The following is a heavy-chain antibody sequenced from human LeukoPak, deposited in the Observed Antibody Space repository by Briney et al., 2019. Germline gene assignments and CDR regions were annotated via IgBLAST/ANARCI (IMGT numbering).Heavy chain of an antibody. CDR3: ARDNRGYSYGKYYFDY. J-gene: IGHJ4*02. Sequence: SVKVSCKVSGYTLTELSMHWVRQAPGQGLEWMGGIIPIFGTANYAQKFQGRVTITADESTSTAYMELSSLRSEDTAVYYCARDNRGYSYGKYYFDYWGQGTLVTVSS. CDR1: GYTLTELS. D-gene: IGHD5-18*01. CDR2: IIPIFGTA. V-gene: IGHV1-69*13.